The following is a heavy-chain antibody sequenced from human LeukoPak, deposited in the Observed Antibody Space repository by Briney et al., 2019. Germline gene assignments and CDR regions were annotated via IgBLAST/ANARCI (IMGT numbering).Heavy chain of an antibody. D-gene: IGHD6-19*01. CDR1: GGTFSNYA. J-gene: IGHJ4*02. V-gene: IGHV1-69*13. CDR3: ARGSGWYRIDY. Sequence: SVKVSCKASGGTFSNYAISWVRQAPGQGLEWMGGIIPIFGTANYAQKFQGRVTITADESTSTAYMELSSLRSEDTAVYYCARGSGWYRIDYWGQGTLVTVSS. CDR2: IIPIFGTA.